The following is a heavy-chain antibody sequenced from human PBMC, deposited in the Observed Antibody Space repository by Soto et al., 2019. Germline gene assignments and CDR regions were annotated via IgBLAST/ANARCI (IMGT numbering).Heavy chain of an antibody. J-gene: IGHJ5*02. V-gene: IGHV1-2*04. CDR3: ARSVPHPTSSTAPQFDP. Sequence: ASVKVSCKASGYTFTGYYMHWVRQAPGQGLEWMGWINPNSGGTNYAQKFQGWVTMTRDTSISTAYMELSRLRSDDTAVYYCARSVPHPTSSTAPQFDPWGQGTLVTVSS. CDR1: GYTFTGYY. CDR2: INPNSGGT. D-gene: IGHD1-1*01.